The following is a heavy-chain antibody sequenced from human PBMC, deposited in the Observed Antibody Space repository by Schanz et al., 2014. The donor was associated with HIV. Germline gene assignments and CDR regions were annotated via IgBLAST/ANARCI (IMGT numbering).Heavy chain of an antibody. CDR3: AKDRNQYDSRYIGKGNYYYYYGMDV. D-gene: IGHD3-22*01. CDR1: GFTFDSYG. Sequence: QEQLVESGGGVVQPGRSLRLSCAASGFTFDSYGIHWVRQAPGKGLEWLAVISYDGRNKKFANSVKGRFTISRDNSKNTVYLQAKSLRPEDTAVYYCAKDRNQYDSRYIGKGNYYYYYGMDVWGQGTTVTVSS. CDR2: ISYDGRNK. J-gene: IGHJ6*02. V-gene: IGHV3-30*18.